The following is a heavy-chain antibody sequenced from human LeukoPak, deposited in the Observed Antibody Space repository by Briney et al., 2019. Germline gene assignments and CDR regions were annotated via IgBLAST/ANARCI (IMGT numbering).Heavy chain of an antibody. D-gene: IGHD1-26*01. J-gene: IGHJ4*02. V-gene: IGHV3-23*01. CDR3: AKIRQGASGFDY. CDR2: ISGSGGST. CDR1: GFTFSSYA. Sequence: AGGSLRLSCAASGFTFSSYAMSWVRQAPGKALEWVSAISGSGGSTYYADSVKGRFTISRDNSKNTLYLQMNSLRAEDTAVYYCAKIRQGASGFDYWGQGTLVTVSS.